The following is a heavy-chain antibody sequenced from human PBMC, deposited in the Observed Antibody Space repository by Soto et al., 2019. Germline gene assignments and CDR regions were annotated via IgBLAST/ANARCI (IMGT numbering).Heavy chain of an antibody. CDR2: IKHSGGT. CDR3: ARRMRNYYGMDV. Sequence: NPSETLSLTCDVYGGSFSGYYWSWIRQSPGKGLEWIGQIKHSGGTNYNPLLKSRVTISVDTPRNQFSLKLSSVTAADTAVYYCARRMRNYYGMDVWGQGTTVT. J-gene: IGHJ6*02. V-gene: IGHV4-34*01. CDR1: GGSFSGYY.